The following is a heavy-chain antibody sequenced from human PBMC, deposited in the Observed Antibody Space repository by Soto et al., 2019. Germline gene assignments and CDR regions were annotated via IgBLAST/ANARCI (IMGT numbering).Heavy chain of an antibody. CDR3: ASLQGELGRVLD. CDR2: IYYSGST. J-gene: IGHJ4*02. Sequence: SETLSLTCTVSGGSISSGDYYWSWIRQPPGKGLEWIGHIYYSGSTYYNPSPKSRVTISVDTSKNQFSLKLSSVTAADTAVYYCASLQGELGRVLDWGQGTLVTVSS. V-gene: IGHV4-30-4*01. D-gene: IGHD1-26*01. CDR1: GGSISSGDYY.